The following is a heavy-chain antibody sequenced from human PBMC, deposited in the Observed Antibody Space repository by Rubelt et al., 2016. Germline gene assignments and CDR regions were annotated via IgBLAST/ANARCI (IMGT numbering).Heavy chain of an antibody. CDR2: INAGNGNT. CDR1: GYTFTSYA. CDR3: AAGVDYYFDY. J-gene: IGHJ4*02. Sequence: QVPLVQSGAEVKKPGASVTVSCKASGYTFTSYAMHWVRQPPGQRLEWMGWINAGNGNTKYSQKFQGRVTITRDTSASTAYMELSSLRSEDTAVYYCAAGVDYYFDYWGQGTLVTVSS. V-gene: IGHV1-3*01. D-gene: IGHD2-8*01.